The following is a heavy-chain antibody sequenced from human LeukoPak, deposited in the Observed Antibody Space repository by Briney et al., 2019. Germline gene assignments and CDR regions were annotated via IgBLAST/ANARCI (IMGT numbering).Heavy chain of an antibody. CDR3: ARRIQLWSHHPYYYYYMDV. CDR2: MNPNSGNT. D-gene: IGHD5-18*01. V-gene: IGHV1-8*01. Sequence: ASVKVSCKASGYTFTSYDINWVRQATGQGLEWMGWMNPNSGNTGYAQKFQSRVTMTRNTSISTAYMELSSLRSEDTAVYYCARRIQLWSHHPYYYYYMDVWGKGTTVTVSS. CDR1: GYTFTSYD. J-gene: IGHJ6*03.